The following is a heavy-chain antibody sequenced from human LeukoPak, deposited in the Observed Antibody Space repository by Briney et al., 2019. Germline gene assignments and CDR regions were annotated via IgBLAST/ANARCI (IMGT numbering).Heavy chain of an antibody. Sequence: ASVKVSCKASGYTFTDSYMHWVRQAPAQGLEWMGWISAYNGNTNYAQKLQGRVTMTTDTSTSTAYMELRSLRSDDTAVYYCARVGPSSSWEYYFDYWGQGTLVTVSS. D-gene: IGHD6-13*01. CDR1: GYTFTDSY. CDR3: ARVGPSSSWEYYFDY. V-gene: IGHV1-18*04. J-gene: IGHJ4*02. CDR2: ISAYNGNT.